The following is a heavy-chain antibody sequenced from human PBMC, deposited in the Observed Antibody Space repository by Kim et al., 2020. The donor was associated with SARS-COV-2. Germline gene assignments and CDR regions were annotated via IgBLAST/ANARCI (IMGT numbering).Heavy chain of an antibody. CDR3: AREVEYSGSYLGYYYYYGMDV. CDR2: TYYRSKWYN. J-gene: IGHJ6*02. V-gene: IGHV6-1*01. CDR1: GDSVSSNSAA. D-gene: IGHD1-26*01. Sequence: SQTLSLTCAISGDSVSSNSAAWNWIMQSPSRGLEWLGRTYYRSKWYNDYAVSVKSRITINPDTSKNQFSLQLNSVTPEDTAVYYCAREVEYSGSYLGYYYYYGMDVWGQGTTVTVSS.